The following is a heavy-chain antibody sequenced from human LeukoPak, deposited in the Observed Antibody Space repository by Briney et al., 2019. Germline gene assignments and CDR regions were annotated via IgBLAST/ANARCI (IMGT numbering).Heavy chain of an antibody. Sequence: SETLSLTCTVSGGPISSYYWSWIRQPAGKGLEWIGRFHTSGNTDYNPSLMSRVTMSVDTSKNQFSLKLNPVTAADTAVYYCARVGYNWNHFDYWGQGTLVTVSS. J-gene: IGHJ4*02. CDR2: FHTSGNT. CDR3: ARVGYNWNHFDY. V-gene: IGHV4-4*07. CDR1: GGPISSYY. D-gene: IGHD1-20*01.